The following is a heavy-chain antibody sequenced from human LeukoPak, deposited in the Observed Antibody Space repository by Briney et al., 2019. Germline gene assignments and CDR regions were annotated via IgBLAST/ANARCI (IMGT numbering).Heavy chain of an antibody. J-gene: IGHJ4*02. V-gene: IGHV4-34*01. CDR2: INHSGST. CDR1: GGSFSGYY. Sequence: PSETLSLTCAVYGGSFSGYYWSWFRQPPGKGLEWIGEINHSGSTNYNPSLKSRVTISVDTSKNQFSLKLSSVTAADTAVYYCARADYYDSSGYYGYFDYWGQGTLVTVSS. CDR3: ARADYYDSSGYYGYFDY. D-gene: IGHD3-22*01.